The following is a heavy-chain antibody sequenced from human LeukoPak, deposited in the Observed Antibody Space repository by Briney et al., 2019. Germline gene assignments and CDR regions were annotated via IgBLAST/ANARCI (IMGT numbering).Heavy chain of an antibody. Sequence: ASVKVSCKASGYTSTGYYMHWVRQAPGQGLEWMGWINPNSSVTHYAQKFQGRVTMTRDTPISTAYMELSRLRSDDRAVYYCARSYGSGSYVYWFDPWGQGTLVTVSS. CDR2: INPNSSVT. D-gene: IGHD3-10*01. CDR1: GYTSTGYY. J-gene: IGHJ5*02. CDR3: ARSYGSGSYVYWFDP. V-gene: IGHV1-2*02.